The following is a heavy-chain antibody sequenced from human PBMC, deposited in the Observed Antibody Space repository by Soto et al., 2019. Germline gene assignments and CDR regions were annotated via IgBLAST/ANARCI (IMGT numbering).Heavy chain of an antibody. CDR3: ASALVPADDGELWYGEHFDY. V-gene: IGHV1-69*12. CDR1: GGTFSSYA. CDR2: IIPIFGTA. D-gene: IGHD2-2*01. J-gene: IGHJ4*02. Sequence: QVQLVQSGAEVKKPGSSVKVSCKASGGTFSSYAISWVRQAPGQGLEWMGGIIPIFGTANYAQKFQGRVTITADESTSTAYMELRSLSSEDTAVYYWASALVPADDGELWYGEHFDYWGQGTLVTVSS.